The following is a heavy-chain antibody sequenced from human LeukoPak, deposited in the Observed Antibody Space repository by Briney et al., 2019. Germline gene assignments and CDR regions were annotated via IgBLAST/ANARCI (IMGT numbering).Heavy chain of an antibody. Sequence: SVKVSCKASGYTFTSYDISWVRQAPGQGLEWMGGIIPIFGTANYAQKFQGRVTITADESTSTAYMELSSLRSEDTAVYYCARAGISPPHYFFDYWGQGTLVTVSS. D-gene: IGHD2/OR15-2a*01. J-gene: IGHJ4*02. V-gene: IGHV1-69*13. CDR3: ARAGISPPHYFFDY. CDR1: GYTFTSYD. CDR2: IIPIFGTA.